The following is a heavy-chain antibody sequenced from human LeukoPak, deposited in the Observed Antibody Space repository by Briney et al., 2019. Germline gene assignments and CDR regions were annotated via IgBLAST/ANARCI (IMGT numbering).Heavy chain of an antibody. CDR2: IYYSGST. V-gene: IGHV4-39*07. J-gene: IGHJ4*02. D-gene: IGHD3-22*01. CDR1: GGSISSSSYY. CDR3: ARDEGSAYPFDY. Sequence: SETLSLTCTVSGGSISSSSYYWGWIRQLPGKGLEWIGSIYYSGSTYYNPSLKSRVTISVDTSKNQFSLNLNSVTAADTAVYFCARDEGSAYPFDYWGQGTLVTVSS.